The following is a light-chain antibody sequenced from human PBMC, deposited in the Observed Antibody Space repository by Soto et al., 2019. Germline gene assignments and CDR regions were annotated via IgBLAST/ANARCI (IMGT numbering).Light chain of an antibody. Sequence: EIVLTQSPGTLSSSPGERVTLSCRASQSVSDSYLAWYQQKPGQAPRLLIYASSNRATGIPDRISGSGSGTDFTLTISRLEPEDFAVYYCQQYGSSPGYSFGQGTKLEIK. V-gene: IGKV3-20*01. CDR1: QSVSDSY. J-gene: IGKJ2*01. CDR2: ASS. CDR3: QQYGSSPGYS.